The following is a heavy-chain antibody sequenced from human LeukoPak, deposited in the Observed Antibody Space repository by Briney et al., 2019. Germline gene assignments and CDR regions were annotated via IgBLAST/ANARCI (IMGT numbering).Heavy chain of an antibody. CDR2: IGTAGDT. CDR1: GFTFSDYD. Sequence: GGSLRLSCAASGFTFSDYDMHWVRQATGNGLEWVSAIGTAGDTYYPGSVKGRFTISRENAKNSLYLQMNSLRAGDTAVYYCARGYSSYWYFDLWGRGTLVTVSS. J-gene: IGHJ2*01. CDR3: ARGYSSYWYFDL. D-gene: IGHD4-11*01. V-gene: IGHV3-13*01.